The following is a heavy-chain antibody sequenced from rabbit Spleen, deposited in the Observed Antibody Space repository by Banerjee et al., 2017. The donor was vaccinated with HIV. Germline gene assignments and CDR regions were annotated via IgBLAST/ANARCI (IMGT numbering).Heavy chain of an antibody. CDR2: IDIGSRDFT. CDR3: ARDSGSSFSSYGMDL. CDR1: GIDFSNYNF. J-gene: IGHJ6*01. Sequence: QEQLVESGGGLVQPGASLTLTCKASGIDFSNYNFMCWVRQAPGKGLEWIACIDIGSRDFTYYASWAKGRFTISRTSSTTVTLQMTSLTVADTATYFCARDSGSSFSSYGMDLWGQGTLVTVS. V-gene: IGHV1S45*01. D-gene: IGHD8-1*01.